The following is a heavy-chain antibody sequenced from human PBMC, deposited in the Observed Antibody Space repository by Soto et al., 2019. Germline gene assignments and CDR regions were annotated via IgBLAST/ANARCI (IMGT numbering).Heavy chain of an antibody. CDR1: GLTFGGYA. Sequence: GGSLRLACTASGLTFGGYAMSWVRKAAGKGLEWVGFIRSKAYCGTTEYAASVRGRFTISRDDSKNIAYLQMNSLKTEDTAVYYCTRRRPYSSSCYGRCYYFDYWGQGSLVTVSS. CDR2: IRSKAYCGTT. D-gene: IGHD6-13*01. V-gene: IGHV3-49*04. J-gene: IGHJ4*02. CDR3: TRRRPYSSSCYGRCYYFDY.